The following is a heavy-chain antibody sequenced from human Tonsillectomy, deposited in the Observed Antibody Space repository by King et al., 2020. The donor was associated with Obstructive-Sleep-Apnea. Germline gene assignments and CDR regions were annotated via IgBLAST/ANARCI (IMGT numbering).Heavy chain of an antibody. CDR1: GGSINSYY. V-gene: IGHV4-59*08. J-gene: IGHJ5*02. D-gene: IGHD6-13*01. Sequence: VQLQESGPGLVKPSETLSLTCTVSGGSINSYYWSWSRQPPGKGLEWIGYIYYSGSTNFNPYFKSPVTISIETSKKQISLKLRSLTAADTAVYSCARHASSSWLSNWFGPWGQGTLVTVSS. CDR3: ARHASSSWLSNWFGP. CDR2: IYYSGST.